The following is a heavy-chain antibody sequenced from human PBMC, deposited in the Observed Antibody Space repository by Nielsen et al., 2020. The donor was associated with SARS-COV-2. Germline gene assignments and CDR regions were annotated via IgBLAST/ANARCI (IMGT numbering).Heavy chain of an antibody. Sequence: VQVSCKVSGYTLTELSMHWVRQAPGKGLEWMGGFDPEDGETIYAQKFQGRVTMTEDTSTDTAYMELSSLRSEDTAVYYCATGSPYNWNYWFDPWGQGTLVTVSS. CDR3: ATGSPYNWNYWFDP. CDR2: FDPEDGET. J-gene: IGHJ5*02. V-gene: IGHV1-24*01. D-gene: IGHD1-7*01. CDR1: GYTLTELS.